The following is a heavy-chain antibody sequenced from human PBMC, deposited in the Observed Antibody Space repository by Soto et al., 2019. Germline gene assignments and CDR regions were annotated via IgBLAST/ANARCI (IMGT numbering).Heavy chain of an antibody. CDR3: AKFIVGTGGSSGWPWFLDS. Sequence: EVQLLESGGGLVQPGGSLRLSCAASGFAFSSYAMTWVRQAPGKGLEWVSALSGTGGTTYSADSVRGQFTIARDNSKNTLYLQMNGLSPEDSAIYYCAKFIVGTGGSSGWPWFLDSWGQGTLVTVSS. V-gene: IGHV3-23*01. J-gene: IGHJ4*02. CDR1: GFAFSSYA. CDR2: LSGTGGTT. D-gene: IGHD6-25*01.